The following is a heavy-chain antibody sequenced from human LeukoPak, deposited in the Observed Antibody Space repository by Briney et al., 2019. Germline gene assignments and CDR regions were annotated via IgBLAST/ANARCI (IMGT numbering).Heavy chain of an antibody. CDR1: GGSISSYY. D-gene: IGHD2-15*01. CDR2: IYYSGST. CDR3: ASDTCSGGSCYSRYAFDI. J-gene: IGHJ3*02. V-gene: IGHV4-59*08. Sequence: SETLSLTCTVSGGSISSYYWSWIRQPPGKGLEWIGYIYYSGSTNYNPSPKSRVTISVDTSKNQFSLKLSSVTAADTALYYCASDTCSGGSCYSRYAFDIWGQGTMVTVSS.